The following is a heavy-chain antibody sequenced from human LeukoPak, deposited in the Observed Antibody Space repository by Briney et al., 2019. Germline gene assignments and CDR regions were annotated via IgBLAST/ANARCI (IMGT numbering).Heavy chain of an antibody. CDR3: ARGGGSYSDY. V-gene: IGHV3-21*01. D-gene: IGHD1-26*01. CDR2: ISSSSSYI. J-gene: IGHJ4*02. CDR1: GFTFSSYS. Sequence: GGSLRLTCAASGFTFSSYSMNWVRQAPGKGLEWVSSISSSSSYIYYADSVKGRFTISRDNAKNSLCLQMNSLRTEDTAVYYCARGGGSYSDYWGQGTLVTVSS.